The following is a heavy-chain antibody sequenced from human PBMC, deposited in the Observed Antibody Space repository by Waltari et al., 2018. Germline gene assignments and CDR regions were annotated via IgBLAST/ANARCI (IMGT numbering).Heavy chain of an antibody. J-gene: IGHJ4*02. CDR1: GYSFTSYW. CDR2: IYPGDSDT. CDR3: ARLLDPGIAVAGVPY. D-gene: IGHD6-19*01. V-gene: IGHV5-51*03. Sequence: EVQLVQSGAEVKKPGASLKISCKGSGYSFTSYWIGWVRQMPGKGLEWMGIIYPGDSDTRYSPSFQGQVTISADKSISTAYLQWSSLKASDTAMYYCARLLDPGIAVAGVPYWGQGTLVTVSS.